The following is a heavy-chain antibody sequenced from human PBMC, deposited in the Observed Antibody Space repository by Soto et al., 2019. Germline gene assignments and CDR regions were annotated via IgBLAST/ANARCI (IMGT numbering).Heavy chain of an antibody. Sequence: ASVQVSCYASGNTFTSHGISWVRQAPGQGLKWLAGISPYDDNTKYAQILQGRVSMTTDTSTSTAYMELGSLRSEDTAVYYCARAPGVGDSSSWFPYYYYYYGMDVWGQGTTVTVSS. J-gene: IGHJ6*02. CDR3: ARAPGVGDSSSWFPYYYYYYGMDV. D-gene: IGHD6-13*01. CDR1: GNTFTSHG. V-gene: IGHV1-18*01. CDR2: ISPYDDNT.